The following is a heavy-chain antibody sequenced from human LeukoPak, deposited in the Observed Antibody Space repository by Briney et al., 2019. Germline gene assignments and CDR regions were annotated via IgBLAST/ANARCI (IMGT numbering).Heavy chain of an antibody. Sequence: GGSLRPSCAASGFTFSSYWMSWVRQAPGKGLEWVANIKQDGSEKYYVDSVKGRFTISRDNAKNSLYLLMNSLRGEDTAVYYCARDLATAGKFDPWGQGTLVTVSS. CDR3: ARDLATAGKFDP. J-gene: IGHJ5*02. CDR1: GFTFSSYW. CDR2: IKQDGSEK. V-gene: IGHV3-7*04. D-gene: IGHD6-13*01.